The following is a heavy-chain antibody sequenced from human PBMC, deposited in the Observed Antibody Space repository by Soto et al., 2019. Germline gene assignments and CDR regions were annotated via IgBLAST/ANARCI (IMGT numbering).Heavy chain of an antibody. Sequence: QITLKEAGPPLVKPTQTLTLTCSFSGFSLITSGVGVGWIRQPPGKALEWLALIYWDDDKGYSTSLKSRLTITKDTSKNQVVLTMTNMDPAHTATYYCAHTMAPRIFDYWGQGTLVTVSS. CDR3: AHTMAPRIFDY. J-gene: IGHJ4*02. CDR2: IYWDDDK. CDR1: GFSLITSGVG. V-gene: IGHV2-5*02.